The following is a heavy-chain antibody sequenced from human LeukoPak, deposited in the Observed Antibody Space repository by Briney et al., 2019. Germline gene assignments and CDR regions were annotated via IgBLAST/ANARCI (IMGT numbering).Heavy chain of an antibody. CDR2: ISYDGSNK. J-gene: IGHJ5*02. CDR3: ARVPKFPYSSSRPFDP. D-gene: IGHD6-13*01. V-gene: IGHV3-30-3*01. Sequence: GGSLRLSCAASGFTFSSYAMHWVRQAPGKGLEWVAVISYDGSNKYYADSVKGRFTISRDNSKNTLYLQMNSLRAEDTAVYYCARVPKFPYSSSRPFDPWGQGTLVTVSS. CDR1: GFTFSSYA.